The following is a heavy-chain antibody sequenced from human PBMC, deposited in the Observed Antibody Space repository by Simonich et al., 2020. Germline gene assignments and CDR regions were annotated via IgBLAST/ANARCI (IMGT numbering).Heavy chain of an antibody. V-gene: IGHV1-2*02. CDR1: GYTFTGYY. J-gene: IGHJ6*03. CDR3: ARDRAARYYYYYYMDV. Sequence: QVQLVQSGAEVKKPGASVKVSCKASGYTFTGYYMHWVRQAPGQGLDWMGGIKPNGGGKNYAQKFQGRVTMTRDTSISTAYMELSRLRSDDTAVYYCARDRAARYYYYYYMDVWGKGTTVTVSS. D-gene: IGHD6-6*01. CDR2: IKPNGGGK.